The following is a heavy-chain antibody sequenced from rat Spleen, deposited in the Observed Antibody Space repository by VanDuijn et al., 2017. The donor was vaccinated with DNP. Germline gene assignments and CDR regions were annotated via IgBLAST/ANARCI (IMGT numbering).Heavy chain of an antibody. D-gene: IGHD1-3*01. CDR1: GLSLTSNS. CDR2: IWNTGGT. Sequence: QVQLKESGPGLVQPSQTLSLTCTVSGLSLTSNSVSWIRQPPGKGLELMGVIWNTGGTRYNSALRSRLTITQDTSKSQVFLKMHSLQSEDTATYYCATRRGELPSLAYWGQGTLVTVSS. V-gene: IGHV2-47*01. J-gene: IGHJ3*01. CDR3: ATRRGELPSLAY.